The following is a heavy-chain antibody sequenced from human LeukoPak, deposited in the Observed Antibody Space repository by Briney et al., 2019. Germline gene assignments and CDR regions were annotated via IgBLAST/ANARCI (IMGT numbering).Heavy chain of an antibody. CDR1: GGSISSYY. CDR2: INHSGST. Sequence: SETLSLTCTVSGGSISSYYWSWIRQPPGKGLEWIGEINHSGSTFYNPSLKNRVTISVDTSKNQFSLNLSSVTAADTAVYYCGGSLNHNWFDPWGQGTLVTVSS. V-gene: IGHV4-34*01. D-gene: IGHD3-16*01. J-gene: IGHJ5*02. CDR3: GGSLNHNWFDP.